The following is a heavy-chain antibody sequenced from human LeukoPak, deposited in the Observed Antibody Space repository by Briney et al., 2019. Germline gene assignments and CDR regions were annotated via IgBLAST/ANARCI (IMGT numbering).Heavy chain of an antibody. CDR3: ARRLDFGDYGNGFDY. CDR1: GFSSSDYY. CDR2: INSGGGPI. V-gene: IGHV3-11*01. D-gene: IGHD4-17*01. Sequence: GGSLRLSCATSGFSSSDYYMTWIRQAPGGGREWVAYINSGGGPIHYAVSLRGQFTISRDNAKKSLCLQMNSLRAEDTAVYYCARRLDFGDYGNGFDYWGQGSQVTVSS. J-gene: IGHJ4*02.